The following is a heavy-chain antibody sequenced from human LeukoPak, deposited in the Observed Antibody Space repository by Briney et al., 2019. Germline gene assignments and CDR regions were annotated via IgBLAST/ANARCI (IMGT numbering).Heavy chain of an antibody. J-gene: IGHJ4*02. CDR2: MNPNSGNT. V-gene: IGHV1-8*01. CDR3: ARGVRVPAAIGY. Sequence: ASVKVSCKASGYTFTSYDINWVRQATGQGLERMGRMNPNSGNTGYAQKFQGRVTMTRNTSISTAYMELSSLRSEDTAVYYCARGVRVPAAIGYWGQGTLVTVSS. CDR1: GYTFTSYD. D-gene: IGHD2-2*01.